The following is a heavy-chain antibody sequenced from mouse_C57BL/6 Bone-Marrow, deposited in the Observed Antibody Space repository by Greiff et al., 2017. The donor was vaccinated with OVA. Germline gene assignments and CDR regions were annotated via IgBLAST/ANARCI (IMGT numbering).Heavy chain of an antibody. CDR1: GFNIKDDY. CDR3: TTDYYGSSYDWYFDV. Sequence: VQLQQSGAELVRPGASVKLSCTASGFNIKDDYMHWVKQRPEQGLEWIGWIDPENGDTEYASKFQGQATITADTSSNTAYLQLSSLTSEDTAVYYCTTDYYGSSYDWYFDVWGTGTTVTVSS. CDR2: IDPENGDT. J-gene: IGHJ1*03. D-gene: IGHD1-1*01. V-gene: IGHV14-4*01.